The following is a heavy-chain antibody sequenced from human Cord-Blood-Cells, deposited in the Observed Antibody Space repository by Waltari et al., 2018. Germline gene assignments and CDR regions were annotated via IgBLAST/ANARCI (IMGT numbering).Heavy chain of an antibody. CDR3: GKCFHWSYYDILTGYYDY. V-gene: IGHV3-23*01. J-gene: IGHJ4*02. CDR1: GFTFSSYA. CDR2: ISGSGGST. Sequence: GGLVQPGGSLRLSCAASGFTFSSYAMSWVRQAPGKGLEWVSAISGSGGSTYYADSVKGRFTISRDNSKNTLYLQMNSLRAEDPAVYYGGKCFHWSYYDILTGYYDYWGQGTLVTVSS. D-gene: IGHD3-9*01.